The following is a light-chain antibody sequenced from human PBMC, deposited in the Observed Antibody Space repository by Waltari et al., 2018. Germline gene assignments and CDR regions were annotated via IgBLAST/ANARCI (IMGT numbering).Light chain of an antibody. Sequence: EIVMTQSPATLSVFPGERATLSCRASQSLRSNLAWYQHKPGQAPRLLIYGASTSATGIPARFSGSGSETEFTLTISSLQSEDFSVYFCHQYDNWLGTFGQGTKVEIE. J-gene: IGKJ1*01. CDR3: HQYDNWLGT. CDR1: QSLRSN. CDR2: GAS. V-gene: IGKV3-15*01.